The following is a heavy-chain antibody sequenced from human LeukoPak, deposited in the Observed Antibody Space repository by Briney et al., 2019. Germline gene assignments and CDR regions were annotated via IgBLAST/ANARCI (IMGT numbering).Heavy chain of an antibody. CDR1: GFTFNNYA. V-gene: IGHV3-7*01. CDR3: AKGGKWDVTPFDY. D-gene: IGHD1-26*01. CDR2: IKQDGSEK. J-gene: IGHJ4*02. Sequence: GGSLRLSCAASGFTFNNYAMSWVRQAPGKGLEWVANIKQDGSEKYYVDSVEGRFTISRDNAKNSLYLQMNSLRAEDTAVYYCAKGGKWDVTPFDYWGQGTLVTVSS.